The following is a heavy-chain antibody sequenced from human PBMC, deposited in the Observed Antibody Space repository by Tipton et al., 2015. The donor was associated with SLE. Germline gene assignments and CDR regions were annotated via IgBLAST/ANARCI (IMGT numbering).Heavy chain of an antibody. Sequence: TLSLTCTVSGGSISRTWSWIRQHPGKGLVGIWYIYHTGSTYYNPSLESRLIISIDTSKNQYSLRLTSMTPADTALLYCARARRPTSSQFDYWGQGTLVTVSS. CDR1: GGSISRT. CDR3: ARARRPTSSQFDY. J-gene: IGHJ4*02. CDR2: IYHTGST. D-gene: IGHD6-6*01. V-gene: IGHV4-31*03.